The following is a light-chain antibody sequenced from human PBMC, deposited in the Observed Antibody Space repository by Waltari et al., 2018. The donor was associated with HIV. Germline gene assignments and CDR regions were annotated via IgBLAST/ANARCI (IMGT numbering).Light chain of an antibody. V-gene: IGLV2-14*03. Sequence: QSALTQPASASGSPGQSIIISCAGTGAEVGAYNYVAWYQKLPDTLPKLIMYDVASRPSGVCDRFSGSKSGNTASLTISGLRAEDAGDYYCSSYTTFNTIIFGGGTKLTVL. CDR1: GAEVGAYNY. J-gene: IGLJ2*01. CDR3: SSYTTFNTII. CDR2: DVA.